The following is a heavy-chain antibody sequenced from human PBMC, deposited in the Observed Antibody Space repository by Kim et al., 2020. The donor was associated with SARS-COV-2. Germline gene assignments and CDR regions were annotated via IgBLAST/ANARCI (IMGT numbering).Heavy chain of an antibody. J-gene: IGHJ3*02. CDR2: ISWDGGST. CDR1: GFTFDDYT. CDR3: AKDRPYDILTGYYGWGHAFDI. D-gene: IGHD3-9*01. Sequence: GGSLRLSCAASGFTFDDYTMHWVRQAPGKGLEWVSLISWDGGSTYYADSVKGRFTISRDNSKNSLYLQMNSLRTEDTALYYCAKDRPYDILTGYYGWGHAFDIWGQGTMVTVSS. V-gene: IGHV3-43*01.